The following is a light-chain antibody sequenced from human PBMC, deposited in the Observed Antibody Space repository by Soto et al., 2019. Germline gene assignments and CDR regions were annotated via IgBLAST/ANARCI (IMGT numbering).Light chain of an antibody. Sequence: DIQLTQSPSSLSASIGDRVTIICRASQSISGYLNWYQQKPGKAPKPLIYGASNLQSGVPSRFRGSQSRTDFTLTITSLQPEDFATYYCQQGYSNPITFGQGTRLEIK. CDR1: QSISGY. CDR2: GAS. J-gene: IGKJ5*01. CDR3: QQGYSNPIT. V-gene: IGKV1-39*01.